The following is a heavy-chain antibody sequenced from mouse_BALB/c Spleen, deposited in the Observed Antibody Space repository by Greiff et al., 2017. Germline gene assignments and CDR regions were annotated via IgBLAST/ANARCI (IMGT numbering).Heavy chain of an antibody. CDR2: IDPANGNT. CDR1: GFDIKDTY. D-gene: IGHD3-1*01. CDR3: ARQLGLEGAWFAY. Sequence: EVQLQQSGAELVKPGASVKLSCTASGFDIKDTYMHWVKQRPEQGLEWIGRIDPANGNTKYDPKFQGKATITADTSSNTAYLQLSSLTSEDTAVYYCARQLGLEGAWFAYWGQGTLVTVSA. J-gene: IGHJ3*01. V-gene: IGHV14-3*02.